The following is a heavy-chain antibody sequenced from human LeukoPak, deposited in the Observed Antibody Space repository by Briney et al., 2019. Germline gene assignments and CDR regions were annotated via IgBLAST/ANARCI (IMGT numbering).Heavy chain of an antibody. Sequence: GGSLRLSCAASGFTFSSYSMNWVRQAPGKGLEWVSSISSGSSYIYYADSVKGRFTISRDNAKNSLYLQMNSLRAEDTAVYYCARDAIVGATTYWGQGTLVTVSS. D-gene: IGHD1-26*01. J-gene: IGHJ4*02. CDR2: ISSGSSYI. V-gene: IGHV3-21*01. CDR3: ARDAIVGATTY. CDR1: GFTFSSYS.